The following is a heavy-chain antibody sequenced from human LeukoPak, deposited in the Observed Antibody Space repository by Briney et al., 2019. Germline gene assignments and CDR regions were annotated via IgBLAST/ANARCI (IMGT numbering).Heavy chain of an antibody. Sequence: GGSPRLSCASSGFTFNNYAMTWVRQAPGKGLEWVSSITASGGSTYCADSVKGRFTISRDNSKNTLCLQMSSLRAEDTAVYYCARDYPTSGIVTIFDYWGQGTLVTVSS. CDR1: GFTFNNYA. CDR3: ARDYPTSGIVTIFDY. CDR2: ITASGGST. D-gene: IGHD1-1*01. J-gene: IGHJ4*02. V-gene: IGHV3-23*01.